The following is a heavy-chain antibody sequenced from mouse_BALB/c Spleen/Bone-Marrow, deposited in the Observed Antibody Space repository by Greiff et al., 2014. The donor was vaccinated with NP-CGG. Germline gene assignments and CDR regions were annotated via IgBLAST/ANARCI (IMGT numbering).Heavy chain of an antibody. V-gene: IGHV14-3*02. J-gene: IGHJ3*01. CDR3: ATYYYGSSWGFAY. Sequence: VQLKQSGAELVKPGASVKLSCTASGFNIKDTYMHWVKQRPEQGLEWIGRIDPANGNTKYDPKFQGKATITADTSSNTAYPQLSSLTSEDTAVYYCATYYYGSSWGFAYWGQGTLVTVSA. D-gene: IGHD1-1*01. CDR1: GFNIKDTY. CDR2: IDPANGNT.